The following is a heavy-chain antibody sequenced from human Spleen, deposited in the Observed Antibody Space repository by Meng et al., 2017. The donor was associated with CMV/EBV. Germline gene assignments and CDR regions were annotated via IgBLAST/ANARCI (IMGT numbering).Heavy chain of an antibody. CDR1: GYTFTAHY. Sequence: ASVKVSCKASGYTFTAHYFHWVRQAPGQGLEWMGWIHPRRGNTNYAQQFQGWVTLTRDTSINTGYMELTRLTSDDTAVYYCARDNNWGPDYWGQGTLVTVSS. J-gene: IGHJ4*02. V-gene: IGHV1-2*04. CDR2: IHPRRGNT. CDR3: ARDNNWGPDY. D-gene: IGHD7-27*01.